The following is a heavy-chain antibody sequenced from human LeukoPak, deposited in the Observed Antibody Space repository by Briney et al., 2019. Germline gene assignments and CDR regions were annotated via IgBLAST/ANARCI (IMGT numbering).Heavy chain of an antibody. CDR2: ISYDGSNK. CDR1: GFTFSSYA. J-gene: IGHJ4*02. D-gene: IGHD5-24*01. Sequence: PGRSLRLSCAASGFTFSSYAMRWVRQAPGKGLEWVAVISYDGSNKYYAASVKGRFTISRDNSKNTLYLQMNSLRAEDTAVYYCARREAAFDYWGQGTLVTVSS. CDR3: ARREAAFDY. V-gene: IGHV3-30*04.